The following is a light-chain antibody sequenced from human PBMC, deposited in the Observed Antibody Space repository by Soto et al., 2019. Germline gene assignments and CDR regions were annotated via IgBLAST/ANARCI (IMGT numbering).Light chain of an antibody. CDR2: AAS. CDR1: QSISNY. Sequence: DLQMTQSPSSLSASVGDRVTITCRASQSISNYLNWYQQKPGKAPKLLIYAASNLQSGVPSRFSGSGSGTDFNLTISSLQPEDFATYFCQQSSRPPYTFGQGTKLEIK. CDR3: QQSSRPPYT. J-gene: IGKJ2*01. V-gene: IGKV1-39*01.